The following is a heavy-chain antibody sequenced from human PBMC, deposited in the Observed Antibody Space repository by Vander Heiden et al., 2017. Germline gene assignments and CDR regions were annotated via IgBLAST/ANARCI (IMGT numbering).Heavy chain of an antibody. CDR2: INSDGSIT. Sequence: ELQLVESGGGLVQPGGSRRLSCAGPGFTFSHSYIHWMRQAPGKGLVWVSNINSDGSITNYADSVKGRFTISRDNAKSTVYLQMNNLRAEDTAVYYCARGNYGMDVWGQGTTVTVS. CDR1: GFTFSHSY. J-gene: IGHJ6*02. V-gene: IGHV3-74*01. CDR3: ARGNYGMDV.